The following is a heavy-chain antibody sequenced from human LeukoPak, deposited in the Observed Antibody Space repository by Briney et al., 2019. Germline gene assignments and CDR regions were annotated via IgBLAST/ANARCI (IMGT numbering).Heavy chain of an antibody. CDR3: ACRDYSNYDDY. V-gene: IGHV4-34*01. J-gene: IGHJ4*02. D-gene: IGHD4-4*01. Sequence: SETLSLTCAVYGGSFSGYYWSWIRQPPGKGLEWIGEINHSGSTNYNPSLKSRVTISVDTSKNQFSLKLSSVTAADTAVYYCACRDYSNYDDYWGQGTLVTVSS. CDR2: INHSGST. CDR1: GGSFSGYY.